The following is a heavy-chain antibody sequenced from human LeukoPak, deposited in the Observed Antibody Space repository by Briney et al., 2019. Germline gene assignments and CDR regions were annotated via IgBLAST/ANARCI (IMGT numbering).Heavy chain of an antibody. V-gene: IGHV3-23*01. J-gene: IGHJ4*02. CDR1: GFSFTNYA. CDR3: AKSFGGVIVTSIDY. D-gene: IGHD3-16*02. Sequence: GGSLRLSCAASGFSFTNYAMSWVRQAPARGPEWVSSLRGGGETFYADSVKGRFTISRDNSKNTLYLQMNSLRAEDTAVYYCAKSFGGVIVTSIDYWGQGTLVTVSS. CDR2: LRGGGET.